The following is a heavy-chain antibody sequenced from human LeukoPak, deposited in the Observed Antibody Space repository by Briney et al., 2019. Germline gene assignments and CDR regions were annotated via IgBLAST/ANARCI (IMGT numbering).Heavy chain of an antibody. CDR3: ARDRGYYDSSGYYRLGYFDY. CDR2: IYHSGST. Sequence: SGTLSLTCAVSGGSISSSNWWSWVRQPPGKGLEWIGEIYHSGSTNYNPSLKSRVTISVDKSKNQFSLKLSSVTAADTAVYYCARDRGYYDSSGYYRLGYFDYWGQGTLVTVSS. J-gene: IGHJ4*02. D-gene: IGHD3-22*01. V-gene: IGHV4-4*02. CDR1: GGSISSSNW.